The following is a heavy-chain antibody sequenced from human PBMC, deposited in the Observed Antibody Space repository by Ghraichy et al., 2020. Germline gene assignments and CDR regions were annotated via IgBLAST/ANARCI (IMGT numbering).Heavy chain of an antibody. Sequence: GGSLRLSCAASGFTFSSYWMSWVRQAPGKGLEWVANIKQDGSEKYYVDSVKGRFTISRDNAKNSLYLQMNSLRAEDTAVYYCARLRYSSSSDAFDIWGQGTMVTVSS. CDR1: GFTFSSYW. CDR2: IKQDGSEK. D-gene: IGHD6-6*01. J-gene: IGHJ3*02. V-gene: IGHV3-7*01. CDR3: ARLRYSSSSDAFDI.